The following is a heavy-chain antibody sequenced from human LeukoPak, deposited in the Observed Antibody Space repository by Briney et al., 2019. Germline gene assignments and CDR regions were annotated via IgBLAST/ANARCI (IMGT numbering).Heavy chain of an antibody. CDR2: SIGSGGSA. J-gene: IGHJ4*02. D-gene: IGHD1-26*01. Sequence: PGGFLRLSCVASGFTFSTYTMNWIRQAPGKGLEWVSGSIGSGGSAFYADSVKGRFSISRDTSKNTLFLHMNNLRAGDTAVYYCANIVGNWGQGTLVTVSS. CDR1: GFTFSTYT. CDR3: ANIVGN. V-gene: IGHV3-23*01.